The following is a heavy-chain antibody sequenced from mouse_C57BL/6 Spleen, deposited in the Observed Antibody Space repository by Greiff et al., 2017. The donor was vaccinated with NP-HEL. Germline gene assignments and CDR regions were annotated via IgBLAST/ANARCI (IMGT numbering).Heavy chain of an antibody. D-gene: IGHD1-1*01. CDR1: GYTFTDYN. V-gene: IGHV1-18*01. Sequence: EVQLQQSGPELVKPGASVKIPCKASGYTFTDYNMDWVKQSHGKSLEWIGDINPNNGGTIYNQKFKGKATLTVDKSSSTAYMELRSLTSEDTAVYYCARSYYGSHYYAMDYWGQGTSVTVSS. CDR3: ARSYYGSHYYAMDY. CDR2: INPNNGGT. J-gene: IGHJ4*01.